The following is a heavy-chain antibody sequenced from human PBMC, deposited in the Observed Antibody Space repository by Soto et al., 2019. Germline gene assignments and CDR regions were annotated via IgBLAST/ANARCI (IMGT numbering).Heavy chain of an antibody. J-gene: IGHJ4*02. CDR3: VRRVSGNYDY. V-gene: IGHV3-64*01. D-gene: IGHD1-7*01. CDR2: ISSNGGTT. CDR1: GFTFSSYD. Sequence: EVQLAESGGGMVQPGGSLRLSCVASGFTFSSYDMHWVRQAPGQGLEYVSSISSNGGTTYYGNSVKGRFTISRDISKNTRYLQMGSLRAEDMAVYYCVRRVSGNYDYWGQGTLVTVSS.